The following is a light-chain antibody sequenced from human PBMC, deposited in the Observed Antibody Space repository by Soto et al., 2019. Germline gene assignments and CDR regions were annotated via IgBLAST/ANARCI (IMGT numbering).Light chain of an antibody. V-gene: IGLV2-14*01. CDR1: SSDIGDYNY. J-gene: IGLJ1*01. CDR3: CSYTRSGTLI. CDR2: DVS. Sequence: QSALTQPASVSGSTGQSITISCVGTSSDIGDYNYVSWYQQHPGKVPKVIIFDVSNRPSGVSYRFSGTKSGNTASLTVSGLQAEDEAHYYCCSYTRSGTLIFGTGTKVTV.